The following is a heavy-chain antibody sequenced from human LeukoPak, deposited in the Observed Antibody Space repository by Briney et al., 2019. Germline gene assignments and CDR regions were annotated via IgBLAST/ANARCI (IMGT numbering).Heavy chain of an antibody. D-gene: IGHD2-8*01. J-gene: IGHJ5*02. CDR2: INVNT. CDR1: VNSFSIYG. CDR3: ARAPRCNTNSCNSWFDP. Sequence: ASVTVSFKASVNSFSIYGISWVRQAPGQGRGWMGWINVNTKYAQKFQGRVTMTTDTSTSTAYMELRSLRSDDTAVYYCARAPRCNTNSCNSWFDPWGQGTLVTVSS. V-gene: IGHV1-18*01.